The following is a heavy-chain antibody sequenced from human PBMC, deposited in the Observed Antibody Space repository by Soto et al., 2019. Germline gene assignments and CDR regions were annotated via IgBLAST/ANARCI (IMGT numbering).Heavy chain of an antibody. Sequence: GASVKVSCKASGYTFTSYYMHWVRQAPGQGLEWMGIINPSGGSTSYAQKFQGRVTMTRDTSTSTVYMELSSLRSEDTAVYYCAMSTRSNYVDYWGQGTLVTVSS. CDR1: GYTFTSYY. D-gene: IGHD4-4*01. CDR2: INPSGGST. V-gene: IGHV1-46*03. CDR3: AMSTRSNYVDY. J-gene: IGHJ4*02.